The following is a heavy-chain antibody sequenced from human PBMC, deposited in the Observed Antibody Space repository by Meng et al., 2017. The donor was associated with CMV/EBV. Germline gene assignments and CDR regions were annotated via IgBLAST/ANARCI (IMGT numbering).Heavy chain of an antibody. V-gene: IGHV3-73*01. Sequence: GESLKISCAASGFTFSGSAMHWVRQASGKGLEWVGRIRSKANSYATAYAASVKGRFTISRDDSKSTAYLQMNSLKTEDTAVYYCTRPTLWSGYYSGYWGQGTLVTVSS. CDR2: IRSKANSYAT. CDR3: TRPTLWSGYYSGY. D-gene: IGHD3-3*01. J-gene: IGHJ4*02. CDR1: GFTFSGSA.